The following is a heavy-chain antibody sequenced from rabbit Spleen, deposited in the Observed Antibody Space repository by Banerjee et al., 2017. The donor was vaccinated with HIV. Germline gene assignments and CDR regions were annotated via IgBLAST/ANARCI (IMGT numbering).Heavy chain of an antibody. CDR2: INIVTGKD. J-gene: IGHJ6*01. CDR1: GFFFSEKEV. Sequence: QQQLEESGGGLVKPAGSLTLTCTASGFFFSEKEVMCWGRQAPGKGLEWIACINIVTGKDVYATWAKGRFIMSRTSSTTVTLQVTRLTAADTATYFCARDSGSSFSSYGMDLWGQGTLVTV. V-gene: IGHV1S45*01. D-gene: IGHD8-1*01. CDR3: ARDSGSSFSSYGMDL.